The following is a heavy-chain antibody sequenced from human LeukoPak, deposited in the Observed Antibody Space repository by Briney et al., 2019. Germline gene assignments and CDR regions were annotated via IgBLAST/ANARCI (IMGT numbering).Heavy chain of an antibody. CDR2: ISSSGSTI. J-gene: IGHJ4*02. D-gene: IGHD2-2*01. Sequence: PGGSLRLSCAASGFTFSSYEMNWVRQAPGKGLEWVSYISSSGSTIYYADSVKGRFTISRDNAKNSLYLQMNSLRAEDTAVYYCARVDVVVPAATHDYWGQGTLVTVSS. CDR1: GFTFSSYE. CDR3: ARVDVVVPAATHDY. V-gene: IGHV3-48*03.